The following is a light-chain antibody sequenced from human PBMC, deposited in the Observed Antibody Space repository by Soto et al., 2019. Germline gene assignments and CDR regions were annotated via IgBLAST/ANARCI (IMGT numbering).Light chain of an antibody. V-gene: IGKV3-20*01. J-gene: IGKJ1*01. CDR3: QQYGSSFTWT. CDR2: GAS. Sequence: DSVLTQSPGTLSLSPGERVTLSCRASQSVSSSYLAWYQQKPGQAPRLLIYGASSRATGIPDRFSGSGSGTDFTLTISRLEPEDFAVYYCQQYGSSFTWTFGQGTKVEIK. CDR1: QSVSSSY.